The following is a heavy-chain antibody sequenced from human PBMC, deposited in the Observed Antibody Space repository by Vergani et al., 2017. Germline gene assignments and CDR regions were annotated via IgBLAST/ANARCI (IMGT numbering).Heavy chain of an antibody. V-gene: IGHV3-7*03. J-gene: IGHJ3*02. CDR2: IKQDGSEK. CDR3: AKDWLDCSGGSCYANAFDI. CDR1: GFTFSSYW. D-gene: IGHD2-15*01. Sequence: EVQLVESGGGLVQPGGSLRLSCAASGFTFSSYWMSWVRQAPGKGLEWVANIKQDGSEKYYVDSVKGRFTISRDNAKNSLYLQMNSLRAEDTAVYYCAKDWLDCSGGSCYANAFDIWGQGTMVTVSS.